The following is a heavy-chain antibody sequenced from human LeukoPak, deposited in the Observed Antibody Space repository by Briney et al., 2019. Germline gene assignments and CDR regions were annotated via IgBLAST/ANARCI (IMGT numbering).Heavy chain of an antibody. Sequence: GGSLRLSCAASGFTFSSYAMHWVRQAPGKGLEWVAVISYDGSNKYYADSVKGRFTISGDNSKNTLYLQMNSLRAEDTAVYYCARDRGTASDYWGQGTLVTVSS. V-gene: IGHV3-30-3*01. D-gene: IGHD5-18*01. J-gene: IGHJ4*02. CDR2: ISYDGSNK. CDR3: ARDRGTASDY. CDR1: GFTFSSYA.